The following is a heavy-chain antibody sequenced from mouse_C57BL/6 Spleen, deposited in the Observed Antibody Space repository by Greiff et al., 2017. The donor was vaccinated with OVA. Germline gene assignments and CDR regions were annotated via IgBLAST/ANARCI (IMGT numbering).Heavy chain of an antibody. D-gene: IGHD1-1*02. V-gene: IGHV1-52*01. CDR1: GYTFTSYW. Sequence: VQLQQPGAELVRPGSSVKLSCKASGYTFTSYWMHWVKQRPIQGLEWIGNIDPSDSETHYNQKFKDKATLTVDKSSSTAYMQLSSLTSEDSAVYYCAREGNGPVAYWGQGTLVTVSA. J-gene: IGHJ3*01. CDR2: IDPSDSET. CDR3: AREGNGPVAY.